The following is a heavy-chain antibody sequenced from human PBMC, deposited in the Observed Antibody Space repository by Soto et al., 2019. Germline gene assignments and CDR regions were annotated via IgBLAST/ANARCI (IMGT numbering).Heavy chain of an antibody. CDR1: GGSISSGGYY. J-gene: IGHJ6*02. CDR2: IYYSGST. CDR3: ARKGDYYYYGMAV. Sequence: PSETLSLTCTVSGGSISSGGYYWSWIRQHPGKSLEWIGYIYYSGSTYYNPSLKSRVTISVDTSKNQFSLKLSSVTAADTAVYYCARKGDYYYYGMAVWGQGTTVTVSS. D-gene: IGHD3-16*01. V-gene: IGHV4-31*03.